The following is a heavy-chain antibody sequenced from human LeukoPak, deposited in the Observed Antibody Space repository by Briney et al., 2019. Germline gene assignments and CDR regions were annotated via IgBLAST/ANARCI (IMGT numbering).Heavy chain of an antibody. V-gene: IGHV3-23*01. J-gene: IGHJ3*01. CDR2: FSATDGSA. CDR1: GFTVSSYG. Sequence: GGSLRLSCAASGFTVSSYGMTWVRQAPGKGLEWVSAFSATDGSAQYAESVKGRFTISRDNSKSSLYLQMNSLRDEDTAVYYCAKARIAAAGTGAFDVWGQGTKVTVSS. D-gene: IGHD6-13*01. CDR3: AKARIAAAGTGAFDV.